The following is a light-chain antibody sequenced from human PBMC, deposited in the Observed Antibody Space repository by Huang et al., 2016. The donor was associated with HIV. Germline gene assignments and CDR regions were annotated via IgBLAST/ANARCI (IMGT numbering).Light chain of an antibody. CDR3: QQYYSFPYT. J-gene: IGKJ2*01. Sequence: DIQMTQSPSSVSASVGDRVTITCRASQDITNYLAWFQQKPGKPPRSLIYDASSLQSGFPSRFSGLGSGTGFTLTITSLQPEDSGTYYCQQYYSFPYTFGQGTKLEIK. V-gene: IGKV1-16*01. CDR2: DAS. CDR1: QDITNY.